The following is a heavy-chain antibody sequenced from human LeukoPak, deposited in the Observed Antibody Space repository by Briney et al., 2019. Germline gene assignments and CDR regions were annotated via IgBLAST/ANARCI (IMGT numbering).Heavy chain of an antibody. Sequence: PGGSLRLSCAASGFTFSSYAMSWVRQALGKGLEWVSAISGSGGSTYYADYVKGRFTISRDNSKNTLYLQMNSLRAEDTAVYYCAKARMVKLEDTHDYYYYYGMDVWGQGTTVTVSS. V-gene: IGHV3-23*01. D-gene: IGHD3-10*01. CDR2: ISGSGGST. CDR1: GFTFSSYA. CDR3: AKARMVKLEDTHDYYYYYGMDV. J-gene: IGHJ6*02.